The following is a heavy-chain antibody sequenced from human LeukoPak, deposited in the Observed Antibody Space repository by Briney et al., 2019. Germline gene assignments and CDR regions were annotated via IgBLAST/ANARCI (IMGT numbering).Heavy chain of an antibody. J-gene: IGHJ4*02. CDR1: GFXFNIYA. Sequence: GGSLRLSCAAAGFXFNIYALHWVRQAPGKGLEWVALISYDASNKNYADSVKGRFTISRDNSKNTLYLQMNSLRAEDTAVYYCARATDLFDYWGQGTLVTVSS. D-gene: IGHD1-1*01. CDR2: ISYDASNK. CDR3: ARATDLFDY. V-gene: IGHV3-30-3*01.